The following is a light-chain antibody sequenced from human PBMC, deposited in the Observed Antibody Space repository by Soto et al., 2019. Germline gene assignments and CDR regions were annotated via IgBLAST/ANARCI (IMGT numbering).Light chain of an antibody. Sequence: QSVLTQPPSVSAAPGQKVTISCSGSSSNIGNNYVSWYQQLPGTAPKLLILGNNKRPSGIPDRFSGSKSGTSATLGVTGLQTGDEADYYCGTWDSSLSAYVFGTGTQLTVL. CDR3: GTWDSSLSAYV. V-gene: IGLV1-51*01. J-gene: IGLJ1*01. CDR1: SSNIGNNY. CDR2: GNN.